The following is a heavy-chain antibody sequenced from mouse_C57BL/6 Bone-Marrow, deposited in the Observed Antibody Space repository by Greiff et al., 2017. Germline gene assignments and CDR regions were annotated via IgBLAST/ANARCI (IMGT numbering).Heavy chain of an antibody. CDR2: IYPGNGDT. V-gene: IGHV1-12*01. J-gene: IGHJ4*01. CDR3: AREEVGHYYARDY. Sequence: LQESGAELVRPGASVKMSCKASGYTFTSYTMHWVKQTPRPGLEWIGAIYPGNGDTSYNQKFKGKATLTVDKSSSTAYMQLSSLTSEDSAVYYCAREEVGHYYARDYWGQGTSVTVSS. CDR1: GYTFTSYT.